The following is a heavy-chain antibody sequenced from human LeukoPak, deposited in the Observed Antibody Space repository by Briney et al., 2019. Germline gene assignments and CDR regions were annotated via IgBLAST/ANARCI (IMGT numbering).Heavy chain of an antibody. V-gene: IGHV1-69*04. CDR3: ARRKVAGTFYYCYGMDV. D-gene: IGHD6-19*01. CDR2: TIPILGIA. J-gene: IGHJ6*02. CDR1: GGTFSSYA. Sequence: GASVKVSFKASGGTFSSYAISWVRQAPGPGLEWMGRTIPILGIANYAQKFQGRVRITADKSTSTAYMELSSLRSEDTAVYYCARRKVAGTFYYCYGMDVWGQGTTVTVSS.